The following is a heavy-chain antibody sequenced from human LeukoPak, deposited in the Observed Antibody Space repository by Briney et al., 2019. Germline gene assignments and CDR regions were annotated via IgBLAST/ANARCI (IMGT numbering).Heavy chain of an antibody. D-gene: IGHD4-11*01. CDR1: GFTFSNYA. J-gene: IGHJ4*02. CDR3: ARVDYSALYFDY. CDR2: IYSGGST. V-gene: IGHV3-53*01. Sequence: PGGSLRLSCAASGFTFSNYAMSWVRQPPGKGLEWVSVIYSGGSTYYADSVQGRFTISRDNLRNTLYLQMNNLRVEDTAVYYCARVDYSALYFDYWGPGTLVTVSS.